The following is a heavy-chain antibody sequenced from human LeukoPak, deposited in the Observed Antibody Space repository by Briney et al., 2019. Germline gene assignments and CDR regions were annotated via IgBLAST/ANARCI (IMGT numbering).Heavy chain of an antibody. J-gene: IGHJ4*02. CDR1: GGSFSGYY. Sequence: SETLSLTCAVYGGSFSGYYWSWIRQPPGKGLEWIGEINHSGSTNYNPSLKSRVTISVDTSKNQLSLKLSSVTAADTAVYYCASRVCSSTSCYYFDYWGQGTLVTVSS. V-gene: IGHV4-34*01. CDR2: INHSGST. D-gene: IGHD2-2*01. CDR3: ASRVCSSTSCYYFDY.